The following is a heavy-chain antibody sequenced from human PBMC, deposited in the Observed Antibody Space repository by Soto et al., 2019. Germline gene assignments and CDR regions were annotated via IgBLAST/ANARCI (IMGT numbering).Heavy chain of an antibody. CDR1: GFTFSRYD. CDR2: ISYDGSNQ. CDR3: AKYFLPLGYCISTSFYSGGIDV. V-gene: IGHV3-30*18. J-gene: IGHJ6*02. D-gene: IGHD2-2*01. Sequence: QVQLVESGGGVVQPGRSLRLSCAASGFTFSRYDMHWVRQAPGKGLEWVAVISYDGSNQYYADSVKGRFTISRDNSKNTVILPINSLRTWETAVYYCAKYFLPLGYCISTSFYSGGIDVWGHGTTVTLPS.